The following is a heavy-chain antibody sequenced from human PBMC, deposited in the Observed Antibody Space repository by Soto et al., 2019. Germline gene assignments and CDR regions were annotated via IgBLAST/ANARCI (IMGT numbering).Heavy chain of an antibody. D-gene: IGHD1-26*01. V-gene: IGHV4-59*01. Sequence: PSETLSLTCSVSGGSISSYYWSWIRQPPGRGLEWIGYIYYSGSTDYTSSLKSRVTISVDTSKDQFSLNLNSLTAADTAVYYCAAYSGSYGFQHWGLGTLVTVSS. CDR3: AAYSGSYGFQH. J-gene: IGHJ1*01. CDR2: IYYSGST. CDR1: GGSISSYY.